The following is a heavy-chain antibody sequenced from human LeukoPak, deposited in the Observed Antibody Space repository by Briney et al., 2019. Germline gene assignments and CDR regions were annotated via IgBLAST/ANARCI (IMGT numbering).Heavy chain of an antibody. CDR1: GFTFSSYE. CDR3: AELGITMIGGV. D-gene: IGHD3-10*02. Sequence: GGSLRLSCAASGFTFSSYEMNWVRQAPGKGLEWVSYISTSGSTIYYADSVKGRFTISRDNAKNSLYLQMNSLRAEDTAVYYCAELGITMIGGVWGKGTTVTISS. V-gene: IGHV3-48*03. CDR2: ISTSGSTI. J-gene: IGHJ6*04.